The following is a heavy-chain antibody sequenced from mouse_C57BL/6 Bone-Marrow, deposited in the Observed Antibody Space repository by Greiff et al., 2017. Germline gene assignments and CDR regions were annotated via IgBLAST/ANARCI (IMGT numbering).Heavy chain of an antibody. CDR3: TPCLRWLRRDAVGY. CDR1: GFNITDDY. CDR2: IDPENGDT. Sequence: VQLQQSGAELVRPGASVKLSCTASGFNITDDYMHWVKQRPEQGLEWIGWIDPENGDTEYASKFQGKASMTADTSSNTAYLQLSSLTSEDTAVYYGTPCLRWLRRDAVGYWGQGTSVTVSS. V-gene: IGHV14-4*01. J-gene: IGHJ4*01. D-gene: IGHD2-3*01.